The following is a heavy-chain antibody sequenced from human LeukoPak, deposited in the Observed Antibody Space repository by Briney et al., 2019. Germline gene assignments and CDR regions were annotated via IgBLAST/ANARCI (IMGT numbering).Heavy chain of an antibody. CDR2: ISAYNGNT. CDR1: GYTFTSYG. CDR3: ARILYDILSGYDYYMDV. V-gene: IGHV1-18*01. Sequence: ASVKVSCKASGYTFTSYGISWVRQAPGQGLEWMGWISAYNGNTNYAQKLQGRVTMTTDTSTSTAYMALRSLRSDDTAVYYCARILYDILSGYDYYMDVWGKGTTVTISS. J-gene: IGHJ6*03. D-gene: IGHD3-9*01.